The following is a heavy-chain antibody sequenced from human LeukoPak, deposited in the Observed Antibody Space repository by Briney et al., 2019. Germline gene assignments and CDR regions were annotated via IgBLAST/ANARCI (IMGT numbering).Heavy chain of an antibody. V-gene: IGHV1-18*01. CDR2: ISAYNGNT. Sequence: ASVKVSCKASGYTFTSYGISWVRQAPGQGLEWMGWISAYNGNTNYAQKLQGRVTMTTDTSTSTAYMELRSPRPDDTAVYYCARGPSSSWYYLTPDYWGQGTLVTVSS. J-gene: IGHJ4*02. CDR3: ARGPSSSWYYLTPDY. CDR1: GYTFTSYG. D-gene: IGHD6-13*01.